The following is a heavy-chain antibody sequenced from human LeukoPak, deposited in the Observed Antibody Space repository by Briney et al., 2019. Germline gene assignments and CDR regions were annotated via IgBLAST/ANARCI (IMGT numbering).Heavy chain of an antibody. V-gene: IGHV3-30*02. CDR3: ASFTAMYN. Sequence: GGSLRLSCGASGFTFSSYGMHWVRQAPGKGLEWVAFVRYDGSNKYYADSVKGRFTISRDNSKNTLYLQMNSLRVEDTAVYYCASFTAMYNWGQGTPVTVSS. CDR2: VRYDGSNK. CDR1: GFTFSSYG. D-gene: IGHD5-18*01. J-gene: IGHJ4*02.